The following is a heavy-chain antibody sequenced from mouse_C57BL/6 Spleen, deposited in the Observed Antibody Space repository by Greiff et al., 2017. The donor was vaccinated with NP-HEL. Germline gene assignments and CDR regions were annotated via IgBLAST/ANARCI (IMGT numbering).Heavy chain of an antibody. D-gene: IGHD6-1*01. Sequence: LQESGPELVKPGASVKISCKASGYAFSSSWMNWVKQRPGKGLEWIGRIYPGDGDTNYNGKFKGKATLTADKSSSTAYMQLSSLTSEDSAVYFCARGDSPFDYWGQGTTLTVSS. CDR3: ARGDSPFDY. CDR1: GYAFSSSW. V-gene: IGHV1-82*01. J-gene: IGHJ2*01. CDR2: IYPGDGDT.